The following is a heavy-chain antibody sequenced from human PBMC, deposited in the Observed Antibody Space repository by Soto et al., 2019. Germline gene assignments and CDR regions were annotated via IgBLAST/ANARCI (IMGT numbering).Heavy chain of an antibody. CDR3: ARNMAHRDYDAH. J-gene: IGHJ4*02. V-gene: IGHV1-18*01. CDR1: GYIFTKFS. D-gene: IGHD5-12*01. Sequence: ASVKVSCKTSGYIFTKFSISWVRQAPGHGLEWMGWISAHDDDTRYSERLQDRLILTKDTSTTTFYMELWSLTSDDTAVYYCARNMAHRDYDAHWGQGTLVTVSS. CDR2: ISAHDDDT.